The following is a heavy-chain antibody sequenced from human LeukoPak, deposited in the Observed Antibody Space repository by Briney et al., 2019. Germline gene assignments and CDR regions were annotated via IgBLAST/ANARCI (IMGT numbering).Heavy chain of an antibody. V-gene: IGHV4-34*01. CDR3: ARGRRYCSGGSCYFDY. D-gene: IGHD2-15*01. CDR2: INHSGST. CDR1: GGTFSSYA. J-gene: IGHJ4*02. Sequence: SCKASGGTFSSYAISWVRQAPGQGLEWIGEINHSGSTNYNPSLKSRVTISVDTSKNQFSLKLSSVTAADTAVYYCARGRRYCSGGSCYFDYWGQGTLVTVSS.